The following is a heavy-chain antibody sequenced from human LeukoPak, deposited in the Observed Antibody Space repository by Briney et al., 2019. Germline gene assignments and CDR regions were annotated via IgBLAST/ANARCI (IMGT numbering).Heavy chain of an antibody. V-gene: IGHV4-31*03. CDR2: IYYSGST. CDR1: GGSISSGGYY. D-gene: IGHD5-12*01. Sequence: KASQTLSLTCTVSGGSISSGGYYWSWIRQHPGKGLEWIGYIYYSGSTYYNPSLKSRVTISVDTSKNQFSLKLSSVTAADTAVYYCATGDSGYDYLIFDYWGQGTLVTVSS. CDR3: ATGDSGYDYLIFDY. J-gene: IGHJ4*02.